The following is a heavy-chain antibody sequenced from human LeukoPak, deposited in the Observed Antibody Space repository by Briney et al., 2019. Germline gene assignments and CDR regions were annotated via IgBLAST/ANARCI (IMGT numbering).Heavy chain of an antibody. V-gene: IGHV3-7*01. CDR1: GFTFSSYS. D-gene: IGHD5-12*01. J-gene: IGHJ3*02. CDR2: IKEDGSEK. Sequence: GGSLRLSCAASGFTFSSYSMNWVRQAPGKGLEWVANIKEDGSEKYYVDSVKDRFSISRDNAKNSLYLQMHSLRAEDTAVYYCARINSGLKWGDALDIWGQGTMVTVSS. CDR3: ARINSGLKWGDALDI.